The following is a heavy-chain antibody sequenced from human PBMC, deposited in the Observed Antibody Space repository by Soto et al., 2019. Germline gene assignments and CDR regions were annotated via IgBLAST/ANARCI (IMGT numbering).Heavy chain of an antibody. CDR3: ARVSCSSTSCYYYYGMDV. CDR2: IYYSGST. J-gene: IGHJ6*02. V-gene: IGHV4-59*01. Sequence: PSETLSLTCTVSGGSISSYFWSWIRQPPGKGLEWIGYIYYSGSTNYNPSLKSRVTISVDTSKSQLSLKLSSVTAADTAVYYCARVSCSSTSCYYYYGMDVWGQGTTVTVSS. CDR1: GGSISSYF. D-gene: IGHD2-2*01.